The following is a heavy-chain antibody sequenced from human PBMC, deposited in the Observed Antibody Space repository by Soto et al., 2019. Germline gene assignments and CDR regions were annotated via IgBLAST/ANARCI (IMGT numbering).Heavy chain of an antibody. J-gene: IGHJ6*02. CDR3: AADDHVVPDGMDV. Sequence: PWVSLRLSWAASGCTFSSYSMNCVRQPPGKGLEWFSYMSSSSSTKYYADSVRGRSSISRYNAKNSLYLHMNSLRDEDTAVYYFAADDHVVPDGMDVWGQGTTVNVSS. CDR1: GCTFSSYS. D-gene: IGHD3-10*02. CDR2: MSSSSSTK. V-gene: IGHV3-48*02.